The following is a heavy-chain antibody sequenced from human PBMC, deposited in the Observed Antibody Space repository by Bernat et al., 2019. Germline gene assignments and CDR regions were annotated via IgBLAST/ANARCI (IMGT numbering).Heavy chain of an antibody. CDR2: IRSKAYGGTT. J-gene: IGHJ4*02. D-gene: IGHD3-3*01. V-gene: IGHV3-49*05. CDR3: TGGEYGSTIFGVVIAFDY. Sequence: EVQLVESGGGLVKPGRSLRLSCTASGFTFGDYAMSWFRQAPGKGLEWVGFIRSKAYGGTTEYAASVKGRFTISRDDSKSIAYLQMNSLETEDTAVYYCTGGEYGSTIFGVVIAFDYWGQGTLVTVSS. CDR1: GFTFGDYA.